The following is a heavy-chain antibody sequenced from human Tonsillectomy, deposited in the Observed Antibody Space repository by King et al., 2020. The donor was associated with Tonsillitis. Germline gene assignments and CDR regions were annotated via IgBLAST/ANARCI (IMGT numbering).Heavy chain of an antibody. V-gene: IGHV1-18*01. D-gene: IGHD2-21*01. Sequence: QLVQSGAEVKKPGASVKVSCKTSGYIFSSYGISWVRQAPGQGLEWMGWISVYKGNTNYAQNLQGRVTMTTETSTRTAYMELRSLRSDDTAVYYCARDTCFSDSFYDYYYMDVWGKGTTVTVSS. J-gene: IGHJ6*03. CDR3: ARDTCFSDSFYDYYYMDV. CDR1: GYIFSSYG. CDR2: ISVYKGNT.